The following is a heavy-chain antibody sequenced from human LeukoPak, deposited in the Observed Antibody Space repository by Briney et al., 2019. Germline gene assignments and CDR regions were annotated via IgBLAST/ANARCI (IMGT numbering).Heavy chain of an antibody. CDR3: ARRLGYSGYDSGF. D-gene: IGHD5-12*01. CDR2: ISSSSSYI. CDR1: GFTFSSYS. V-gene: IGHV3-21*01. Sequence: GGSLRLSCAASGFTFSSYSMNWVRQAPGKGLEWVSSISSSSSYIYYADSVKGRFTISRDNAKNSLYLQMNSLRAEDTAVYYCARRLGYSGYDSGFWGQGTLVTVSS. J-gene: IGHJ4*02.